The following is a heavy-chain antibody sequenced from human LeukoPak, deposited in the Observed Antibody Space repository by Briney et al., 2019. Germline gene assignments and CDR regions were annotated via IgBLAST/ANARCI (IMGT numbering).Heavy chain of an antibody. CDR3: ARAYSGYDSLDY. CDR2: IYYSGST. D-gene: IGHD5-12*01. J-gene: IGHJ4*02. Sequence: PSETLSLTCAVSGGSISSSSYYWGWIRQPPGKGLEWIGYIYYSGSTSYNPSLKSRVTISVDTSKNQFSLKLSSVTAADTAVYYCARAYSGYDSLDYWGQGTLVTVSS. V-gene: IGHV4-61*05. CDR1: GGSISSSSYY.